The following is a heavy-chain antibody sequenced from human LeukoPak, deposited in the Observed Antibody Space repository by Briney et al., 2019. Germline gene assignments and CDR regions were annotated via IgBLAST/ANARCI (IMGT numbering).Heavy chain of an antibody. V-gene: IGHV3-48*01. CDR3: ARDQGSGSGYYGMDV. CDR1: GVTLSTYA. D-gene: IGHD5-12*01. CDR2: ISSSSSTV. J-gene: IGHJ6*02. Sequence: GGSLRLSCAASGVTLSTYAMSWARQAPGKGLEWVSYISSSSSTVYYADSVKGRFTISRDNAKNSLYLQMNSLRAEDTALYYCARDQGSGSGYYGMDVWGQGTTVTVSS.